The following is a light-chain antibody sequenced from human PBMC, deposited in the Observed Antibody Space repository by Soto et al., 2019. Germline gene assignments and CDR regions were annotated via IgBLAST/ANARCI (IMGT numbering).Light chain of an antibody. CDR3: QQYGGSPRT. CDR2: GAS. CDR1: QSINSF. Sequence: EIVLTQSPRTLSLSPGEGATLSCRASQSINSFLAWYQQRRGQAPRLLIHGASNRATGIPDRFSGSGSGPDFTLTISRLEPEDFAVYYCQQYGGSPRTFGQGTKVDSK. J-gene: IGKJ1*01. V-gene: IGKV3-20*01.